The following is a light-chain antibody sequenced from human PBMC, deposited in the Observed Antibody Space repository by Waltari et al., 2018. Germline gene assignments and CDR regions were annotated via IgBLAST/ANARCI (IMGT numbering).Light chain of an antibody. CDR2: DVT. V-gene: IGLV2-11*01. Sequence: QSALTQPRSVSGSPGQSVTISCSGTSSDVGFYAFISWYQHHPGKAPKLMIYDVTKRPSGVPDRFSGSKSGNTASLTISGLQAEDEADYYCCSYAGTYFWVFGGGTKLTVL. CDR3: CSYAGTYFWV. CDR1: SSDVGFYAF. J-gene: IGLJ3*02.